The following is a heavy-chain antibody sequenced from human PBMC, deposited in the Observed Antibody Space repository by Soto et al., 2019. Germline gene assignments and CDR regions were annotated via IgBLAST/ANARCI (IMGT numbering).Heavy chain of an antibody. CDR1: GFTFSSYA. CDR2: ISYDGSNK. J-gene: IGHJ4*02. CDR3: ARGLTRIRFGDRFDY. V-gene: IGHV3-30-3*01. D-gene: IGHD3-10*01. Sequence: QVQLVESGGGVVQPGRSLRLSCAASGFTFSSYAMHWVRQAPGEGLERVAVISYDGSNKYYADSVKGRFTISRDNSKNTLYLQMNSLRAEDTAVYYCARGLTRIRFGDRFDYWGQGTLVTVSS.